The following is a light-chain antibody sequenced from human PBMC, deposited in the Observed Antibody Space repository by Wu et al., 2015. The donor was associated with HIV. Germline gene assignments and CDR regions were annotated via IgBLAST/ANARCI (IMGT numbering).Light chain of an antibody. CDR1: HHITNY. CDR3: QDCHSRPLWT. Sequence: DIQMTQSPSSLSVSVGDRVTITCRASHHITNYLAWYQHKPGKVPKLLIYAASTLQSGVPSRFSGSGSGTDFALTISSLQPEDVAIYYCQDCHSRPLWTFGQGTKVEIK. V-gene: IGKV1-27*01. J-gene: IGKJ1*01. CDR2: AAS.